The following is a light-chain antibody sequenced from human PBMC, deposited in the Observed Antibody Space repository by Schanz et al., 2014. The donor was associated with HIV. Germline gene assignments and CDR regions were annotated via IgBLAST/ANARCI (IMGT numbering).Light chain of an antibody. CDR2: EVY. Sequence: QSVLTQPPSASGTPGQRVTISCSGGSSNVGRYTVAWYQQVPGTAPKLIIYEVYNRPSGVPDRFSGSKSGTSASLAITGLQADDEADYYCQSYDSSLSGSDVVFGGGTKLTVL. CDR3: QSYDSSLSGSDVV. J-gene: IGLJ2*01. CDR1: SSNVGRYT. V-gene: IGLV1-40*01.